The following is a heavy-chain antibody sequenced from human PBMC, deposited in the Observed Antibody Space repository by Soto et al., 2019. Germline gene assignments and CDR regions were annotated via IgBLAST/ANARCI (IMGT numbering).Heavy chain of an antibody. CDR2: TSSNGAHS. CDR1: GFVFRDFF. J-gene: IGHJ4*02. V-gene: IGHV3-11*03. D-gene: IGHD2-15*01. Sequence: GGSLRLSCAASGFVFRDFFLAWVRQAPGRGLEWLSYTSSNGAHSMYTDSVKGRFTVSRDNAKRSLSLQMSSLRVEDTAVYYCVRGDRAYCSGQCYFDFWGQGSQVTVSS. CDR3: VRGDRAYCSGQCYFDF.